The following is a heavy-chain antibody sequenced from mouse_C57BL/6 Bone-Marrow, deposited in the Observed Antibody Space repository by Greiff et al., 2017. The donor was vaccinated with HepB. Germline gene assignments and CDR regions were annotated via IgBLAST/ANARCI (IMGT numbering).Heavy chain of an antibody. CDR2: IDPENGDT. Sequence: EVMLVESGAELVRPGASVKLSCTASGFNIKDDYMHWVKQRPEQGLEWIGWIDPENGDTEYASKFQGKATITADTSSNTAYLQLSSLTSEDTAVYYCTTRGPAWFAYWGQGTLVTVSA. CDR3: TTRGPAWFAY. V-gene: IGHV14-4*01. CDR1: GFNIKDDY. J-gene: IGHJ3*01.